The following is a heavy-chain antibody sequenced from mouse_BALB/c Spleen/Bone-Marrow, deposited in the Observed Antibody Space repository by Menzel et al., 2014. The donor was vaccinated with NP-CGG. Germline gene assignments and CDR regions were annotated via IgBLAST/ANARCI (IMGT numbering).Heavy chain of an antibody. CDR2: ISYSGST. J-gene: IGHJ2*01. CDR1: GDSITSGY. V-gene: IGHV3-8*02. D-gene: IGHD2-3*01. CDR3: ATHDGYYFDY. Sequence: EVKLQESGPSLVKPSQTLSLTCSVTGDSITSGYWNWIRKFPGNKLEYMGYISYSGSTYYSPSLKSRISITRDTSKNXYFLPLNSVTTEDTTTYYCATHDGYYFDYWGQGTTLTVSS.